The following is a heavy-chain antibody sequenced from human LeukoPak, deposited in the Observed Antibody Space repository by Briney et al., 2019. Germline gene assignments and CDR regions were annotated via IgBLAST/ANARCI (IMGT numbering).Heavy chain of an antibody. CDR2: IYYSGST. J-gene: IGHJ1*01. CDR3: ARVSVAGTVEYFQH. V-gene: IGHV4-59*01. Sequence: SETLSLTCTVSGGSISSYYWSWIRQPPGKGLEWIGYIYYSGSTNYNPSLKSRVTISVDTSKNQFSLKLSSVTAADTAVYYCARVSVAGTVEYFQHWGQGTLVTVSS. D-gene: IGHD6-19*01. CDR1: GGSISSYY.